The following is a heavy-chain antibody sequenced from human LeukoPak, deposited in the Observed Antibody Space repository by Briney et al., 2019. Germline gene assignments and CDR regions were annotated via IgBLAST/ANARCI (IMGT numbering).Heavy chain of an antibody. V-gene: IGHV3-21*04. CDR1: GFTFSSYS. Sequence: GGSLRLSCAASGFTFSSYSMNWVRQAPGKGLEWVSSISSSSSYIYYADSVKGRFTISRDNSKNTLYLQMNSLRAEDTAVYYCAKDRGGNSLNAFDIWGQGTMVTVSS. J-gene: IGHJ3*02. CDR2: ISSSSSYI. CDR3: AKDRGGNSLNAFDI. D-gene: IGHD4-23*01.